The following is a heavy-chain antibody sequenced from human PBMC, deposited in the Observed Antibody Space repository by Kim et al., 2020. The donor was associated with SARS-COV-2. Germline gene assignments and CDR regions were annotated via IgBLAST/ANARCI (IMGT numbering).Heavy chain of an antibody. J-gene: IGHJ4*02. CDR1: GFTFSNYG. Sequence: GGSLRLSCAASGFTFSNYGMRWVRQAPGKGLEWVAHISHAGSNKYYPDSVRGRFTISRDNSKNTLYLQMNSLRAEDTAVYYCARDPRAKSRSSPCGNWGQGTLVTVSS. V-gene: IGHV3-30*03. D-gene: IGHD1-26*01. CDR3: ARDPRAKSRSSPCGN. CDR2: ISHAGSNK.